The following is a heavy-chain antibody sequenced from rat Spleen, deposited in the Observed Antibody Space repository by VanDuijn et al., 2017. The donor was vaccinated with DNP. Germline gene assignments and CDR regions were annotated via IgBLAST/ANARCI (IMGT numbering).Heavy chain of an antibody. CDR2: ITYDGGTT. V-gene: IGHV5-20*01. Sequence: EVQLVESGENLVRPGRSLKLSCVVSGFTFSNYYLAWVRQTPTKGLEWVSSITYDGGTTYYRNSVKGRFTVSRDDSTNTLYLQMDSLRSEDTATYYCTRGGTYYFDYWGQGVMVTVSS. J-gene: IGHJ2*01. CDR1: GFTFSNYY. CDR3: TRGGTYYFDY. D-gene: IGHD1-11*01.